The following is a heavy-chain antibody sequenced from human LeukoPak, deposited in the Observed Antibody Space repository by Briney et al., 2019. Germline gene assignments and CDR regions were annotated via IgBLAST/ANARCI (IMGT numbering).Heavy chain of an antibody. J-gene: IGHJ4*02. CDR1: GFTFSSYW. Sequence: GGSLRLSCAASGFTFSSYWMSWVRQAPGKGLEWVANIKQDGSEKYYVDSVKGRFTISRDNAKNSLYLQMSSLRAEDTAVYYCARDRRSQWELPGGVDYWGQGTLVTVSS. CDR2: IKQDGSEK. CDR3: ARDRRSQWELPGGVDY. V-gene: IGHV3-7*01. D-gene: IGHD1-26*01.